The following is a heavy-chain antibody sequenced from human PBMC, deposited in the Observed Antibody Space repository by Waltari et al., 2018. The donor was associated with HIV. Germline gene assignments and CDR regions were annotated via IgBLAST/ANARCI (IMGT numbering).Heavy chain of an antibody. CDR2: IYTSGST. J-gene: IGHJ4*02. V-gene: IGHV4-61*02. D-gene: IGHD2-15*01. CDR3: ARYYCSGGSCSDY. Sequence: QVQLQESGPGLVKPSQTLSLTCTGSGGSISSGSYYWSWIRQPAGKGLEWIGRIYTSGSTNYNPSLKSRVTISVDTSKNQFSLKLSSVTAADTAVYYCARYYCSGGSCSDYWGQGTLVTVSS. CDR1: GGSISSGSYY.